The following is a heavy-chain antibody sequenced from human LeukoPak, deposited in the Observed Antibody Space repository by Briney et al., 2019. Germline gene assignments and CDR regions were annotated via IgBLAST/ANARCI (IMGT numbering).Heavy chain of an antibody. V-gene: IGHV4-4*07. CDR3: ARDGIMVRGVMAFDI. CDR1: GGSISSYY. Sequence: SETLSLTCTVSGGSISSYYWSWIRQPAGKGLEWIGRIYTSGSTNHNPSLKSRVTMSVDTSKNQFSLKLSSVTAADTAVYYCARDGIMVRGVMAFDIWGQGTMVTVSS. CDR2: IYTSGST. D-gene: IGHD3-10*01. J-gene: IGHJ3*02.